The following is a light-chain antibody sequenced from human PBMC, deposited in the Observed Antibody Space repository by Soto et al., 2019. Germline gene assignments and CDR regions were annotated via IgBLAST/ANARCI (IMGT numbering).Light chain of an antibody. J-gene: IGKJ3*01. V-gene: IGKV3-20*01. Sequence: EIVLTQSPGTLSLSPGERGILSCRASQSVSNNYLAWYQQKPGQAPRLLIYGAYTRVTGIPDRFSGSGSGTDCTLTISRLEPEDFAVYYCQQYGSSPLTFGPGTKVDIK. CDR2: GAY. CDR3: QQYGSSPLT. CDR1: QSVSNNY.